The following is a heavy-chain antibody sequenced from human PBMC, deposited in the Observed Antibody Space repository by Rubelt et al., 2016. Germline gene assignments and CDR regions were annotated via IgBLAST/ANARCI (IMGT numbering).Heavy chain of an antibody. V-gene: IGHV4-39*07. CDR2: LYTTGNT. Sequence: QLQLQESGPGLVKPSETLSLTCSVSGGSISSRTYYWGWVRQPPGKGLEWIANLYTTGNTDYNPSLKSRVTMSVDTSKNQFYPKLTSVTAADTAAYYCATGLQAQRSFDYWGQGTLVTVSS. D-gene: IGHD3-16*01. CDR3: ATGLQAQRSFDY. CDR1: GGSISSRTYY. J-gene: IGHJ4*02.